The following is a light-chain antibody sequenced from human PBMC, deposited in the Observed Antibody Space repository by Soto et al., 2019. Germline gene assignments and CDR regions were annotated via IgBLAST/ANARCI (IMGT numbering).Light chain of an antibody. CDR1: QSVSSN. Sequence: EIVMTQSPATLSVSPGEGATLSCRASQSVSSNFAWYQQKPGQAPRLLIYGASTRATAIPARFSGSGSGTEFTLSISSLQSEDVAVYYCQQYQNWPLTFGGGTKVEIK. CDR3: QQYQNWPLT. CDR2: GAS. J-gene: IGKJ4*01. V-gene: IGKV3-15*01.